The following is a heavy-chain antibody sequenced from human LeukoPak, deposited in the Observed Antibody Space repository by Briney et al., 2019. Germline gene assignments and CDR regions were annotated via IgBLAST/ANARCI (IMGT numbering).Heavy chain of an antibody. V-gene: IGHV4-59*01. CDR1: VGSISSYY. Sequence: SETLPLTCTVSVGSISSYYWSWIRQPPGKGLEWIGYIYYSWCTNYNPSLKSRVTISVDTSKYQFSLKLSSVTAADTAVYYCARDPGSWSAGLGYYYYMDVWGKGTTVTVSS. D-gene: IGHD3-10*01. CDR3: ARDPGSWSAGLGYYYYMDV. CDR2: IYYSWCT. J-gene: IGHJ6*03.